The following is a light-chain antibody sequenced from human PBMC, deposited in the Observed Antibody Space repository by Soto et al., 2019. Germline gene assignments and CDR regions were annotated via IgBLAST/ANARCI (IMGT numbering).Light chain of an antibody. CDR1: SSDVGGYNY. CDR2: EVS. CDR3: SSYAGSNNPGV. Sequence: QSALTQPPSASGSPGQSVTISCTGTSSDVGGYNYVSWYQQHPGKAPKLMIYEVSKRPSGVPDRFSGSKSGNTASLTVSGLQAEDEADYYCSSYAGSNNPGVFGTGT. V-gene: IGLV2-8*01. J-gene: IGLJ1*01.